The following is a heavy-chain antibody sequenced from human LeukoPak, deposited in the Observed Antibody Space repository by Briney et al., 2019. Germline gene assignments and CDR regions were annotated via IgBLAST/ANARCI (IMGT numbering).Heavy chain of an antibody. V-gene: IGHV3-7*01. J-gene: IGHJ4*02. CDR1: GFTFSDYW. Sequence: SGGSLRLSCAASGFTFSDYWMSWVRQAPGKGLEWVANVKQDGSEKFYVDSVKGRFTISRDNAKNSLYLQMNSLRVEDTAVYYCARPTTVGSLFDYWGQGTLVTVPS. CDR2: VKQDGSEK. D-gene: IGHD4-17*01. CDR3: ARPTTVGSLFDY.